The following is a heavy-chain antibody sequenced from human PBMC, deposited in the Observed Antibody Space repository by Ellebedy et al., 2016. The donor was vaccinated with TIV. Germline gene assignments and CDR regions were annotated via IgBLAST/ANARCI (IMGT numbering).Heavy chain of an antibody. CDR3: ARDGVATNYFDY. CDR1: GGSFSGYY. V-gene: IGHV4-34*01. J-gene: IGHJ4*02. Sequence: SETLSLXXAVYGGSFSGYYWSWIRQPPGKGLEWIGEINHSGSTNYNPSLKSRVTISVDTSKNQFSLKLSSVTAADTAVYYCARDGVATNYFDYWGQGTLVTVSS. D-gene: IGHD5-12*01. CDR2: INHSGST.